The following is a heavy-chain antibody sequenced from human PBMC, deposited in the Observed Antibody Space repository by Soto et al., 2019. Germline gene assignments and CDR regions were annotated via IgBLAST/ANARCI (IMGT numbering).Heavy chain of an antibody. CDR3: ARDPGRDYDFWSGYSPYYYYGMDV. J-gene: IGHJ6*02. V-gene: IGHV4-59*01. CDR1: CGSISSYY. CDR2: IYYSGST. D-gene: IGHD3-3*01. Sequence: SETLSLTCTVSCGSISSYYWSWIRQPPGKGLEWIGYIYYSGSTNYNPSLKSRVTISVDTSKNQFSLKLSSVTAADTAVYYCARDPGRDYDFWSGYSPYYYYGMDVWGQGTTVTVSS.